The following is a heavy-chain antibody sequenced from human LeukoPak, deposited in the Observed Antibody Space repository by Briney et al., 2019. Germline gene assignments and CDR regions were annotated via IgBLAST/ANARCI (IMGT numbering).Heavy chain of an antibody. Sequence: GGSLRLSCAASGFTFSSYWMSWVRQAPGKGLEWVANIKQDGSEKYYVDSVKGRFTISRDNAKNSLYLQMNSLRAEDTAVYYCARDGVVDYYDSSGYPDDAFDIWGQGTMVTVSS. CDR1: GFTFSSYW. J-gene: IGHJ3*02. CDR3: ARDGVVDYYDSSGYPDDAFDI. V-gene: IGHV3-7*01. D-gene: IGHD3-22*01. CDR2: IKQDGSEK.